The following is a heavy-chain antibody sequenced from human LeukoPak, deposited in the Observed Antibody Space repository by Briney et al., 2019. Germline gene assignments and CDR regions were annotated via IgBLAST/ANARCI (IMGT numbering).Heavy chain of an antibody. D-gene: IGHD5-24*01. J-gene: IGHJ4*02. CDR3: ASFEMATANFDY. CDR2: INHSGST. CDR1: GFTFSSYG. Sequence: GSLRLSCAASGFTFSSYGMDWIRQPPGKGLEWIGEINHSGSTNYNPSLKSRATISVDTSKNQFSLKLSSVTAADTAVYYCASFEMATANFDYWGQGTLVTVSS. V-gene: IGHV4-34*01.